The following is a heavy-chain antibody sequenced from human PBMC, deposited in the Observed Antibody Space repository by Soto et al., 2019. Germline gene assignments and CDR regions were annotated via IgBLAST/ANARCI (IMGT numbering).Heavy chain of an antibody. CDR2: ISRTGDSA. CDR3: AKGPDGSGYYHNWFDS. CDR1: GFSFSDYA. Sequence: EVHLLESGGALVQPGGSLTLSCAASGFSFSDYAMSWVSQAPGKGLEWVSSISRTGDSAYYADSVKGRFAISRDRSKNRLSLQMNSLSVEDTAVYYCAKGPDGSGYYHNWFDSWGHGTLITVSS. J-gene: IGHJ5*01. V-gene: IGHV3-23*01. D-gene: IGHD3-22*01.